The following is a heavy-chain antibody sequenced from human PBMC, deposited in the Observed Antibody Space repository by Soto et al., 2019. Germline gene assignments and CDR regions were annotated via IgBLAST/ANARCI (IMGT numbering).Heavy chain of an antibody. V-gene: IGHV4-34*01. CDR3: ARDKITGLFDY. CDR2: INHGGST. Sequence: SETLSLTCAVYGGSFSGYYWTWIRQPPGTGLEWIGEINHGGSTNYNPSLKSRVTISVDTSKNQFSLKLTSVTAADTAVYYCARDKITGLFDYWGQGTLVTVSS. D-gene: IGHD2-8*02. J-gene: IGHJ4*02. CDR1: GGSFSGYY.